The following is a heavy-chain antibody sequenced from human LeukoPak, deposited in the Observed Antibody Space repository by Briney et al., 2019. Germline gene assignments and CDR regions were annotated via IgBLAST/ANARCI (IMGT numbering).Heavy chain of an antibody. D-gene: IGHD3-22*01. Sequence: GGSLRLSCAASGFTFDDYAMHWVRQAPGKGLEWVSGISWNSGSIGYADSVKGRFTISRDNAKNSLYLQMNSLRGEDTALYYCAKGDYYDSSGYRNWGQGTLVTVSS. V-gene: IGHV3-9*01. J-gene: IGHJ4*02. CDR2: ISWNSGSI. CDR1: GFTFDDYA. CDR3: AKGDYYDSSGYRN.